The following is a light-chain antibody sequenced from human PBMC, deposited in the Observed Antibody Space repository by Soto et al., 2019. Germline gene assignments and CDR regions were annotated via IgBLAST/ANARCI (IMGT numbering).Light chain of an antibody. J-gene: IGKJ1*01. CDR1: QSISNN. CDR2: DAS. CDR3: QQYNNWPRT. Sequence: VMTQSQATLSVFPGESATLSCRASQSISNNLAWYQQKPGQAPRLLMYDASTRATGIPDRFSGSGSGAEFTLTISSLQSEDLAVYYCQQYNNWPRTFGQGTKVEVK. V-gene: IGKV3-15*01.